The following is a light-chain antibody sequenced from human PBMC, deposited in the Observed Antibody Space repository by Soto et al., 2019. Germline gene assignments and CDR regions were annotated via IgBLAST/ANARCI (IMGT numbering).Light chain of an antibody. J-gene: IGKJ1*01. CDR1: QSVSSSY. CDR2: GAS. CDR3: QQYDKWPWT. V-gene: IGKV3-15*01. Sequence: EIVLTQSPGTLSLSPGERATLSCRASQSVSSSYLAWYQHKPGQPPGLLIYGASTRVTGIPARFSGSGSGTEFTLTISSLQSEDFALYYCQQYDKWPWTFGQGTKV.